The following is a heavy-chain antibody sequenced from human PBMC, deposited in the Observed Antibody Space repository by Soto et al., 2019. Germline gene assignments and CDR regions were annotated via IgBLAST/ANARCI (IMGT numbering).Heavy chain of an antibody. J-gene: IGHJ6*02. CDR2: IIPIPGTA. CDR1: GGTFSSYA. CDR3: ARSQGSSTSLEIYYCYYYGMDV. V-gene: IGHV1-69*01. Sequence: QVQLVQSGAEVKKPGSSVKVSCKASGGTFSSYAISWVRQAPGQGLEWMGGIIPIPGTANYAQKFQGRVTITADESTSTAYMELRSLRSEDTAVYYCARSQGSSTSLEIYYCYYYGMDVWGQGTTVTVSS. D-gene: IGHD2-2*01.